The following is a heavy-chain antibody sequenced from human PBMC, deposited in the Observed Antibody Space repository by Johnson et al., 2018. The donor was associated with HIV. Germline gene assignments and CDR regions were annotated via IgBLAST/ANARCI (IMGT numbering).Heavy chain of an antibody. D-gene: IGHD3-10*01. Sequence: VQLVESGGGVVQPGGSLRLSCAASGFTVSSNYMSWVRQAPGKGLEWVANIKQDGSEKYYVDSLKGRFTISRDNAKNSLYLQMNSLRAEDTAVYYCAAFGGVSFHAFDIWGQGTMVTVSS. CDR2: IKQDGSEK. J-gene: IGHJ3*02. CDR3: AAFGGVSFHAFDI. V-gene: IGHV3-7*05. CDR1: GFTVSSNY.